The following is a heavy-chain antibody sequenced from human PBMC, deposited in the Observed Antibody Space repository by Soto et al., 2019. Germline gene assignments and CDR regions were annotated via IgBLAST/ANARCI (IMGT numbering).Heavy chain of an antibody. CDR2: MNPGSGDT. CDR3: ARMETFGGLNCFDP. CDR1: GYSFTNND. Sequence: GASVKVSCKASGYSFTNNDVSWVRQATGQGLEWMGWMNPGSGDTGYAQKFQGRVTMTRDISIATAYMELSSLRSDDTAIYYCARMETFGGLNCFDPWGQGTLVTVSS. V-gene: IGHV1-8*01. J-gene: IGHJ5*02. D-gene: IGHD3-16*01.